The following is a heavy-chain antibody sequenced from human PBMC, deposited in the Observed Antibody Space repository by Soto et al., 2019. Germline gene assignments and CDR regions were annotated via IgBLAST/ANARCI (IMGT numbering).Heavy chain of an antibody. D-gene: IGHD1-26*01. V-gene: IGHV1-69*06. CDR3: ARDPRIVGATVDAFDI. CDR1: GGTFSSYA. CDR2: IIPIFGTA. Sequence: GASVKVSCKASGGTFSSYAISWVRQAPGQGLEWMGGIIPIFGTANYAQKFQGRVTITADKSTSTAYMELSSLRSEDTAVYYCARDPRIVGATVDAFDIWGQGTMVTVSS. J-gene: IGHJ3*02.